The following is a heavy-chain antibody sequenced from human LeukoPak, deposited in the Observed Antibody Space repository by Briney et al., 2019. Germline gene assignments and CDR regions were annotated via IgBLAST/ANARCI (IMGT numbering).Heavy chain of an antibody. CDR1: GYTFTGYN. Sequence: ASVTVSCKASGYTFTGYNMHWVRQAPGQGLEWMGWINPNSGGTNYAQKFQGRVTMTRDTSINTAYLELGRLTSGDTAVYYCTKEGVEGYWGQGTLVTVSS. CDR2: INPNSGGT. J-gene: IGHJ4*02. CDR3: TKEGVEGY. V-gene: IGHV1-2*02.